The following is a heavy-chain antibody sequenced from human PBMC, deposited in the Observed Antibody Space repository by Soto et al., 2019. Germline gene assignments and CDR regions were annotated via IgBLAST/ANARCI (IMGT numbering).Heavy chain of an antibody. CDR1: GYIFVNYV. V-gene: IGHV1-18*01. Sequence: QVQLVQSGDEVRKPGSSVKVSCKASGYIFVNYVIAWVRQAPGQGLECMGWISPYSGNTHYASKVEGRITMTTDKSTSTAYMDMGSLTSDDTAVYYCAMVDHFVTPAPQDVWGQGTTVTVSS. J-gene: IGHJ6*02. D-gene: IGHD3-16*02. CDR3: AMVDHFVTPAPQDV. CDR2: ISPYSGNT.